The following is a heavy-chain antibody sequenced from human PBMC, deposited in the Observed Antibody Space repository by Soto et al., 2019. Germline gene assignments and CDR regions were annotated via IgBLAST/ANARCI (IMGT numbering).Heavy chain of an antibody. V-gene: IGHV4-4*07. D-gene: IGHD6-6*01. CDR3: ARSPSTSSIGTFDF. J-gene: IGHJ3*01. CDR2: IYMSGTT. Sequence: QVHLQESGPGLVKPSETLSLTCTVSGGSISAFYWNWIRQPAGKGLEWIGRIYMSGTTTYNPSLQSRVTMSVDTSKRQFSLKLNSVTAADTAVYYCARSPSTSSIGTFDFCGLWTRVTVSS. CDR1: GGSISAFY.